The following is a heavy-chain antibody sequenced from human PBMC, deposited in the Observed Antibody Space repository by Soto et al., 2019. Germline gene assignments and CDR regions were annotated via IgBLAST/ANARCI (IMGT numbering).Heavy chain of an antibody. CDR1: GFPFTISW. J-gene: IGHJ5*02. V-gene: IGHV3-74*01. CDR3: TRDLNHDTGP. D-gene: IGHD2-8*02. CDR2: IISDGSET. Sequence: GGSLRLSCTTSGFPFTISWIHWVRQVPGKPLEWVSRIISDGSETIYADSVKGRFTISRDNAKNSVYLQMNSLRGEDTALYYCTRDLNHDTGPWGQGTQVTVSS.